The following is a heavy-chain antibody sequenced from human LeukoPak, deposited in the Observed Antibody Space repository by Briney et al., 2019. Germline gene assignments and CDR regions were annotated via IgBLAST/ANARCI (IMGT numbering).Heavy chain of an antibody. D-gene: IGHD3-10*01. CDR2: ISAYNGNT. CDR1: GYTFTSYG. V-gene: IGHV1-18*01. Sequence: ASVKVSCKASGYTFTSYGISWVRQAPRQGLEWMGWISAYNGNTNYAQKLQGRVTMTTDTSTSTAYMELRSLRSDDTAVYYCARCTMVRGVIMAGMDVWGQGTTVTVSS. J-gene: IGHJ6*02. CDR3: ARCTMVRGVIMAGMDV.